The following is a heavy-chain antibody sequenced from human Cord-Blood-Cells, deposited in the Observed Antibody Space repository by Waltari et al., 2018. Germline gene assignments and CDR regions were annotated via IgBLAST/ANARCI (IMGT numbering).Heavy chain of an antibody. D-gene: IGHD5-12*01. J-gene: IGHJ4*02. CDR1: GFTVSSNY. CDR3: ARGYSGYPPDY. Sequence: EVQLVETGGGLIQPGGSLRLSCAASGFTVSSNYMSWVRQAPGKGLECVSVSYSGGSTYYADSVKGRFTISRDNSKNTLYLQRNSLRAEDTAVYYCARGYSGYPPDYWGQGTLVTVSS. V-gene: IGHV3-53*02. CDR2: SYSGGST.